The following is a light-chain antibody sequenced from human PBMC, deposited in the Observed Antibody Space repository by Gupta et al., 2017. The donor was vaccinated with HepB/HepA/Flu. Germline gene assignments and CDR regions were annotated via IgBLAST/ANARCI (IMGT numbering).Light chain of an antibody. J-gene: IGKJ1*01. CDR1: QSLLHSNGYNY. Sequence: DIVMTQSPLSLPVTPGEPAYISCRSSQSLLHSNGYNYLDWYLQKPGQSPQLLIYWGSNRASGVPDRFSGSGSGTEFTLKISRVEAEDVGVYYCMQALQTPRTFGQGTKVEIK. V-gene: IGKV2-28*01. CDR2: WGS. CDR3: MQALQTPRT.